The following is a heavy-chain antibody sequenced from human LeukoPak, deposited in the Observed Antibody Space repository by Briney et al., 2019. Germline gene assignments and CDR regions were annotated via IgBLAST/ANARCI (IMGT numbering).Heavy chain of an antibody. CDR1: GFTFSSYS. CDR2: ISSSSSYI. D-gene: IGHD3-22*01. V-gene: IGHV3-21*01. CDR3: ARASITMIVVVMNYYYYYMDV. J-gene: IGHJ6*03. Sequence: GGSLRLSCAASGFTFSSYSMNWVRQAPGKGLEWVSSISSSSSYIYYADSVKGRFTISRDNAKNSLYLQMNSLRAEDTAVYYCARASITMIVVVMNYYYYYMDVWGKGTTVTISS.